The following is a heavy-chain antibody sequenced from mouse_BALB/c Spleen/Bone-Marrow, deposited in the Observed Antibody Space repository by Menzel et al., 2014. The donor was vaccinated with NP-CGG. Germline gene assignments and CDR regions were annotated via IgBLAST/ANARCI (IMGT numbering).Heavy chain of an antibody. V-gene: IGHV1-52*01. Sequence: LVESGAELVRPGTSVKLSCKASGYTFTSYWMNWVKQRPEQGLEWIGRIDPYDSETHYNRKFKDKAILTVDKSSSTAYMQLSSLTSEDSAVYYCARRALDAMDYWGQGTSVTVSS. J-gene: IGHJ4*01. CDR2: IDPYDSET. CDR3: ARRALDAMDY. D-gene: IGHD2-10*02. CDR1: GYTFTSYW.